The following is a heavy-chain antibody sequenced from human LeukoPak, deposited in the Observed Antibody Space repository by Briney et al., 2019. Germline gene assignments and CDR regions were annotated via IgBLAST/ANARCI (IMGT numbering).Heavy chain of an antibody. CDR1: GGSISSSAHY. D-gene: IGHD1-26*01. CDR2: ISYSGST. V-gene: IGHV4-39*01. J-gene: IGHJ4*02. CDR3: ATYSGTFYLQFDY. Sequence: SETLSLTCTVSGGSISSSAHYWGWIRQPPGKGLEWIGSISYSGSTYHNPSLKSRVTISVDTSKNRFSLKLISVTAADTAVYYCATYSGTFYLQFDYWGQGTLVTVSS.